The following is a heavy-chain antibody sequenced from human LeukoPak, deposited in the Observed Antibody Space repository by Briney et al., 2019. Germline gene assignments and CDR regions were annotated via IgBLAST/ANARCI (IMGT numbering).Heavy chain of an antibody. V-gene: IGHV4-39*01. J-gene: IGHJ5*02. CDR1: GGSISSSSSF. Sequence: EPSETLSLTCTVSGGSISSSSSFWGWIRQPPGKGLEWIGSIYYSGSTYYNPSLKSRVTISVDTSKNQFSLKLSSVTAADTAVYYCASLDRYRYCSSTSCYNSVGDNWNYPNWFDPWGQGTLVTVSS. CDR2: IYYSGST. CDR3: ASLDRYRYCSSTSCYNSVGDNWNYPNWFDP. D-gene: IGHD2-2*02.